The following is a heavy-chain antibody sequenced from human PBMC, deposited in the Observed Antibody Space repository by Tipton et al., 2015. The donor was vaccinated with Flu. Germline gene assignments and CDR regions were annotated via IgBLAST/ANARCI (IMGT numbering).Heavy chain of an antibody. Sequence: TLSLTCSVSGGSISYYYWNWIRQPAGKGLEWIGRIYASGSTSYNPSLKSRLTMSVDASKKQFSLRLSSVTAADTAIYYCARGSGSGTYVIFDFWGQGTLVTVSS. J-gene: IGHJ4*02. V-gene: IGHV4-4*07. CDR3: ARGSGSGTYVIFDF. D-gene: IGHD3-10*01. CDR2: IYASGST. CDR1: GGSISYYY.